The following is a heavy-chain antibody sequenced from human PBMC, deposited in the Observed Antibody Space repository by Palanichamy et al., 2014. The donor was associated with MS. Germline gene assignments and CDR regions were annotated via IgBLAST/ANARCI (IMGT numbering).Heavy chain of an antibody. J-gene: IGHJ4*02. D-gene: IGHD3-3*01. Sequence: QVQLVESGGGVVQPGRSLRLSCAASGFTFSSYAMHWVRQAPGKELEWVAVISYDGSNKYYADSVKGRFTISRDNSKNTLYLQMNSLRAEDTAVYYCARDRLVLGWLFNYYFDYWGQGTLVTVSS. CDR1: GFTFSSYA. CDR2: ISYDGSNK. CDR3: ARDRLVLGWLFNYYFDY. V-gene: IGHV3-30*04.